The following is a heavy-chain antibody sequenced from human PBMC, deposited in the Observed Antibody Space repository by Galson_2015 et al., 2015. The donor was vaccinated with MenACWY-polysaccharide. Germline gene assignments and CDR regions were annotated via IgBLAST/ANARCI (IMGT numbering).Heavy chain of an antibody. CDR1: GFTFSTYW. V-gene: IGHV3-74*01. D-gene: IGHD5-12*01. CDR2: IKSDGSST. Sequence: SLRLSCAASGFTFSTYWMHWVRHAPGKGLVWVSRIKSDGSSTNYADSVKGRFTISRDNAKNTLYLQMNSLRAEDTALYYCARGYSAYDCAQGTLVTVSA. CDR3: ARGYSAYD. J-gene: IGHJ4*02.